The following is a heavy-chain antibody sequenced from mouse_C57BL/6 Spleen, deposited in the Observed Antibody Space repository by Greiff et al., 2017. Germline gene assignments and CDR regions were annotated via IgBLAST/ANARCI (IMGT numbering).Heavy chain of an antibody. CDR3: ARSLYGNYIYYYAMDY. CDR1: GYTFTSYD. Sequence: LVESGPELVKPGASVKLSCKASGYTFTSYDINWVKQRPGQGLEWIGWINPRDGSTKYNEKFKGKATLPVDTSSSTAYMELHSLTSEDSAVYFCARSLYGNYIYYYAMDYWGQGTSVTVSS. V-gene: IGHV1-85*01. D-gene: IGHD2-1*01. CDR2: INPRDGST. J-gene: IGHJ4*01.